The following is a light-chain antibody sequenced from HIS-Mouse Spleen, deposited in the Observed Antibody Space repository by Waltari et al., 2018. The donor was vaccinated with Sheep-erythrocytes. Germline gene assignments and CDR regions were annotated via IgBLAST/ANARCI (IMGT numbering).Light chain of an antibody. CDR2: DVS. CDR1: SSDVGCYNY. J-gene: IGLJ1*01. V-gene: IGLV2-11*01. CDR3: CSYAGSYNHV. Sequence: QSALTQPRSVSGPPGQSVTISCTGTSSDVGCYNYVSWYQQHPGKAPKLMIYDVSKRPSGVPDRFSGSKSGNTASLTISGLQAEDEADYYCCSYAGSYNHVFATGTKVNVL.